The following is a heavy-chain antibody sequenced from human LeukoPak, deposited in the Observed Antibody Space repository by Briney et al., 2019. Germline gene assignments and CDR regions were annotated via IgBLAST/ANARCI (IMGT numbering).Heavy chain of an antibody. CDR2: IYTSGST. V-gene: IGHV4-61*02. D-gene: IGHD3-22*01. CDR1: GYSISSGYY. J-gene: IGHJ1*01. CDR3: ARLKYYYDSSGYRAEYFQH. Sequence: SETLSLTCTVSGYSISSGYYWGWIRQPAGKGLEWIGRIYTSGSTNYNPSLKSRVTISVYTSKNQFSLKLSSVTAADTAVYYCARLKYYYDSSGYRAEYFQHWGQGTLVTVSS.